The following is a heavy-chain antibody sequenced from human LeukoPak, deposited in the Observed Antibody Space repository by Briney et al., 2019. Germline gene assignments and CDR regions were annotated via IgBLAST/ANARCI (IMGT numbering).Heavy chain of an antibody. D-gene: IGHD3-10*01. CDR2: IKSKTDDETT. J-gene: IGHJ4*02. Sequence: NAGGSLRLSCAASGFSYSHAWMSWVRQAPGKGLEWVGRIKSKTDDETTDYTAPVKGRFTISRDDSKNTLYLQMNSLKTEDTAVYYCTTDSDQYGLSYWGQGTLVTVSS. V-gene: IGHV3-15*01. CDR1: GFSYSHAW. CDR3: TTDSDQYGLSY.